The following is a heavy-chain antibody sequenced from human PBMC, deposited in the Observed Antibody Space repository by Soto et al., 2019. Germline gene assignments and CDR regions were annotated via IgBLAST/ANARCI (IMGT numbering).Heavy chain of an antibody. J-gene: IGHJ4*02. CDR3: ARYCAYDRIYYCSSDRIDY. Sequence: GGSLRLSCAASGFDFNRYYLSCVRQAPCKGLDWLATVDQDGIAKYYVDSVKGRFTISRDNAKYSLYVQMNSLRGEDTAVYYCARYCAYDRIYYCSSDRIDYLGQGTLVTAPQ. D-gene: IGHD3-22*01. CDR2: VDQDGIAK. CDR1: GFDFNRYY. V-gene: IGHV3-7*01.